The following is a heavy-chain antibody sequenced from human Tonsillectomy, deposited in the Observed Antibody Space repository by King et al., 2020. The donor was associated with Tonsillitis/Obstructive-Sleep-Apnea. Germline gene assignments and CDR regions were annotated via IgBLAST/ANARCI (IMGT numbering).Heavy chain of an antibody. CDR3: ARVGLEYQLLGPWGYYGMDV. D-gene: IGHD2-2*01. CDR2: ISSSGSTI. CDR1: GFTFSSYE. Sequence: VQLVESGGGLVQPGGSLRLSCAASGFTFSSYEMNWVRQAPGKGLEWVSYISSSGSTIYSADSVKGRFTISRDNAKNSLSLQMNSLRAEDTAVYYYARVGLEYQLLGPWGYYGMDVWGQGTTVTVSS. J-gene: IGHJ6*02. V-gene: IGHV3-48*03.